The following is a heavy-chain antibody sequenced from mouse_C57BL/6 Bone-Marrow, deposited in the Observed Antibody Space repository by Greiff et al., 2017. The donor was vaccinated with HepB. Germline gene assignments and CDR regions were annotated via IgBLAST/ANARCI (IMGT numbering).Heavy chain of an antibody. D-gene: IGHD1-1*01. CDR1: GYTFTSYW. V-gene: IGHV1-5*01. J-gene: IGHJ2*01. CDR2: IYPGNSDT. CDR3: STDDYGRRPFDY. Sequence: EVQLQQSGTVLARPGASVKMSCKTSGYTFTSYWMHWVKQRPGQGLEWIGAIYPGNSDTSYNQKFKGKAKLTAVTSASTAYMELSSLTNADSAVYYCSTDDYGRRPFDYWGQGTTLTVSS.